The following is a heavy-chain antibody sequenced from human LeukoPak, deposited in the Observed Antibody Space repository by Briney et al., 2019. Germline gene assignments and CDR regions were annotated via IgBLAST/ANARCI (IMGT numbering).Heavy chain of an antibody. CDR3: ARDPRYCSSTSCSWDYYYYYYGMDV. Sequence: GRSLRLSCAASGFTFSSYGMHWVRQAPGKGLEWVAVIWYDGSNKYYADSVKGRFTISRDNSKNTLYLQMNSLRAEDTAVYYCARDPRYCSSTSCSWDYYYYYYGMDVWGQGTTVTVSS. V-gene: IGHV3-33*01. CDR2: IWYDGSNK. CDR1: GFTFSSYG. D-gene: IGHD2-2*01. J-gene: IGHJ6*02.